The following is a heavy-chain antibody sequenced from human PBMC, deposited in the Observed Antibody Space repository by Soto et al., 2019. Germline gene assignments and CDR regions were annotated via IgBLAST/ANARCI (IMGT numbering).Heavy chain of an antibody. D-gene: IGHD4-17*01. Sequence: QLQLQESGSGLVKPSQTLSLTCAVSGGSISSGGYSWSWIRQPPGKGLEWIGYIYHSGSTYYNPSLQSRVXXXVXRSKNQFSLQLSSVTAADTAVYYCARGGKAVTPFDYWGQGTLVTVSS. CDR2: IYHSGST. CDR3: ARGGKAVTPFDY. CDR1: GGSISSGGYS. V-gene: IGHV4-30-2*01. J-gene: IGHJ4*02.